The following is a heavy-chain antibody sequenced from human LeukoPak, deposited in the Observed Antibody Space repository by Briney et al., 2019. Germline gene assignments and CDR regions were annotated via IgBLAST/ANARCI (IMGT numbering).Heavy chain of an antibody. Sequence: GASAKVSCKASGYTFTSYYMHWVRQAPGQGLEWMGIINPSGGSTSYAQKFQGRVTMTRDTSTSTVYMELTSLRSEDTAVYYCARDREMASIFDYWGQGTLVTVSS. CDR1: GYTFTSYY. V-gene: IGHV1-46*01. D-gene: IGHD5-24*01. J-gene: IGHJ4*02. CDR2: INPSGGST. CDR3: ARDREMASIFDY.